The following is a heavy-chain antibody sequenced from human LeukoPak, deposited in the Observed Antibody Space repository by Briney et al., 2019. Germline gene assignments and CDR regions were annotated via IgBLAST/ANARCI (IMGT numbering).Heavy chain of an antibody. J-gene: IGHJ5*02. CDR3: AGGGGGYGSGSYSFDP. CDR2: MNPNSGNT. D-gene: IGHD3-10*01. V-gene: IGHV1-8*01. Sequence: ASVKVSCKASGYTFTSYDINWVRQATGQGLEWMGWMNPNSGNTGYAQKFQGRVTMTRNTSISTAYMELSSLRSEDTAVYYCAGGGGGYGSGSYSFDPWGQGTLVTVSS. CDR1: GYTFTSYD.